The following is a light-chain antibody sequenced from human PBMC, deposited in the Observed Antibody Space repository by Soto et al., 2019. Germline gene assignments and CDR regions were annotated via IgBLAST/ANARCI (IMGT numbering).Light chain of an antibody. CDR2: AAS. V-gene: IGKV1-17*01. Sequence: DIQMKQSPSSLSASVGDRVTITCRASQAIRSDLAWFQQKPGKAPKRLIHAASTLQGGAPSRFSGSGSGTDFTLTIDSLQPEDFGTYYCQQNNSVPRTFGQGTKVDIK. CDR1: QAIRSD. J-gene: IGKJ1*01. CDR3: QQNNSVPRT.